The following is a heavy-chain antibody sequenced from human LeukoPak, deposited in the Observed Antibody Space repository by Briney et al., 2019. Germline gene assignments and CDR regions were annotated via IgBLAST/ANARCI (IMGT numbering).Heavy chain of an antibody. Sequence: GGSLRLSCAASGFTFSNYAMSWVRQAPGKGLEWLSAISGSGGITYYVDSVKGRFTISRDNSKNTLYLQMNSLRAEDTAVFYCARSRDGYNSRDYYLDYWGQGTQVTVSS. D-gene: IGHD5-24*01. V-gene: IGHV3-23*01. CDR3: ARSRDGYNSRDYYLDY. J-gene: IGHJ4*02. CDR1: GFTFSNYA. CDR2: ISGSGGIT.